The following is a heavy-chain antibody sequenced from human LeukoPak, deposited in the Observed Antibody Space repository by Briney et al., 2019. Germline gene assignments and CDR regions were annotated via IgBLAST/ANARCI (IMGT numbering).Heavy chain of an antibody. CDR1: GCTFTGYY. V-gene: IGHV1-2*02. CDR2: INPNSGGT. Sequence: ASVKVSCKASGCTFTGYYMHWVRQAPGQGLEWMGWINPNSGGTNYAQKFQGRVTMTRDTSISTAYMELSRLRSDDTAVYYCVRDHYYGSGRKDYWGQGTLVTVSS. J-gene: IGHJ4*02. D-gene: IGHD3-10*01. CDR3: VRDHYYGSGRKDY.